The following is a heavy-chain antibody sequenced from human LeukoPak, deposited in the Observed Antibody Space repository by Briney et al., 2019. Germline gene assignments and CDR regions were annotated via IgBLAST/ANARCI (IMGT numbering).Heavy chain of an antibody. Sequence: PGGSLRLSCAASGFTFDDYAMHWVRQAPGKGLEWVSGISWNSGSIGYADSVKGRFTISRDNAKNSLYLQMNSLRAEDMALYYCAKGQYSSGWYVFDYWGQGTLVNVSS. CDR2: ISWNSGSI. CDR3: AKGQYSSGWYVFDY. V-gene: IGHV3-9*03. CDR1: GFTFDDYA. J-gene: IGHJ4*02. D-gene: IGHD6-19*01.